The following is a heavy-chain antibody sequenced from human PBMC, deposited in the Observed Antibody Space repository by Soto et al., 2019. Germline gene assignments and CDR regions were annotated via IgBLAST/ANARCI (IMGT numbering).Heavy chain of an antibody. CDR2: VWHDGSKE. D-gene: IGHD1-26*01. CDR3: ARDADVSGHFSFFDL. J-gene: IGHJ4*02. CDR1: GFTFSHYG. V-gene: IGHV3-33*01. Sequence: QVQLVESGGGVVQPGTSLRLACAASGFTFSHYGIDCVRQAPGKGLEWVADVWHDGSKEYFADSVKGRFSISRDNSKNPVNLQINSMRVDDTAIYYCARDADVSGHFSFFDLWGQGTLVTVSS.